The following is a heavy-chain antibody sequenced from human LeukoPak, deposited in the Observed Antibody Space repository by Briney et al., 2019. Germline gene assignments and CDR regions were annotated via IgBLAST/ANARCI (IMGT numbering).Heavy chain of an antibody. CDR1: GGSISNYY. J-gene: IGHJ2*01. CDR3: ARDEGNGWPLGWYFDL. V-gene: IGHV4-59*01. CDR2: IYKSVNT. Sequence: PSETLSLTCTVSGGSISNYYWNWLRQPPGKGLEWIGYIYKSVNTKYNPSLKSRGTISVDTSKNQFSLKLTSVTAADTAVYYCARDEGNGWPLGWYFDLWGRGTLVTVSS. D-gene: IGHD6-19*01.